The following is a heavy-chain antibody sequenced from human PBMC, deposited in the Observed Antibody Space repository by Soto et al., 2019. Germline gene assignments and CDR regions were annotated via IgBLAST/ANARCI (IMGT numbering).Heavy chain of an antibody. J-gene: IGHJ6*02. Sequence: PSEPLSLTCAVSGYSISSGYYWNWIRQHPGKGLEWIGYIYYSGSTYYNPSLKSRLTISVDTSKNQVVLTMTNMDPVDTATYYCARSGFQGRPYYYGMDVWGQGTTVNVSS. CDR1: GYSISSGYY. CDR3: ARSGFQGRPYYYGMDV. CDR2: IYYSGST. V-gene: IGHV4-31*11. D-gene: IGHD3-10*01.